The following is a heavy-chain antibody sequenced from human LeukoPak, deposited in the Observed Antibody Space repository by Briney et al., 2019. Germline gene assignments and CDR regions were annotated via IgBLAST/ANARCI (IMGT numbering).Heavy chain of an antibody. J-gene: IGHJ6*02. CDR1: GYTFTGYY. D-gene: IGHD3-10*01. V-gene: IGHV1-2*02. CDR3: AREFTMVRGVTGMAV. CDR2: INPNSGGT. Sequence: ASVKVSCTASGYTFTGYYMHWVRQAPGQGLEWMGWINPNSGGTNYAQKFQGRVTMTRDTSISTAYMELSRLRSDDTAVYYCAREFTMVRGVTGMAVGGQGTTVTVSS.